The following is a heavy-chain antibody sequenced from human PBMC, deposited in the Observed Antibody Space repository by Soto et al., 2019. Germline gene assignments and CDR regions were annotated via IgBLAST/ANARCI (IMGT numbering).Heavy chain of an antibody. Sequence: EVQLLESGGGLVQPGGSLRLSCAASGFTFSSYAMSWVRQAPGKGLEWVSAISGSGGSTYYADSVKGRFTISRDNSKNTLYLQMNSLRVEDTAVYYCAKWPGGYYYYGMDVWGQGTTVTVSS. CDR1: GFTFSSYA. V-gene: IGHV3-23*01. J-gene: IGHJ6*02. D-gene: IGHD1-26*01. CDR2: ISGSGGST. CDR3: AKWPGGYYYYGMDV.